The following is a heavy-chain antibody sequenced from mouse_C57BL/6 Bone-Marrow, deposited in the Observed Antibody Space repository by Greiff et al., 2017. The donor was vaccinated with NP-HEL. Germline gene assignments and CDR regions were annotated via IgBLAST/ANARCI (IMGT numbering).Heavy chain of an antibody. V-gene: IGHV1-82*01. Sequence: QVQLQQSGPELVKPGASVKISCKASGYAFSSSWMNWVKQRPGKGLEWIGLIYPEDGDTNYNGKFKGKATLTADKSSSTAYMQLSSLTSEDSAVYFGARSLMITTLVATNYWGQGTTLTVSS. CDR3: ARSLMITTLVATNY. CDR2: IYPEDGDT. D-gene: IGHD1-1*01. CDR1: GYAFSSSW. J-gene: IGHJ2*01.